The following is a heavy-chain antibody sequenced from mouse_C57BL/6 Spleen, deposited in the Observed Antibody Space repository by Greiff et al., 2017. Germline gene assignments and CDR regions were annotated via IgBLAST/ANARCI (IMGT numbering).Heavy chain of an antibody. CDR3: ARSFYYAYDEPGYYFDY. CDR1: GYTFTSYW. J-gene: IGHJ2*01. CDR2: IYPGSGST. V-gene: IGHV1-55*01. D-gene: IGHD2-2*01. Sequence: VQLQQPGAELVKPGASVKMSCKASGYTFTSYWITWVKQRPGQGLEWIGDIYPGSGSTNYNEKFKGKATLTVDTSSSTAYMQLSSLTSEDSAVYYCARSFYYAYDEPGYYFDYWGQGTTLTVSS.